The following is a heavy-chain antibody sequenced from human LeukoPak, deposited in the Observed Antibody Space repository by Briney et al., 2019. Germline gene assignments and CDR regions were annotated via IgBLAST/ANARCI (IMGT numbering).Heavy chain of an antibody. V-gene: IGHV4-59*01. CDR1: GGSISSYY. D-gene: IGHD1-14*01. Sequence: SETLSLTCTVSGGSISSYYWSWIRQPPGKGLEWIGYIYYSGSTNYNPSLKSRVTISVDTSKNQFSLKLSSVTAADTAVYYCARVTGSSTSYAFDIWGQGTTVTVSS. CDR3: ARVTGSSTSYAFDI. CDR2: IYYSGST. J-gene: IGHJ3*02.